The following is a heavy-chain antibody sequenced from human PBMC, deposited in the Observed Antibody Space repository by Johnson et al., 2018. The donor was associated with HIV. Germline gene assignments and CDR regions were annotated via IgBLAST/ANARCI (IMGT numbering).Heavy chain of an antibody. D-gene: IGHD6-19*01. J-gene: IGHJ3*02. CDR3: ARDRSSGWYGRVDAFDI. V-gene: IGHV3-23*04. Sequence: VQLVESGGGLVQPGGSLRLSCAASGLTFSSYAMSWVRQAPGKGLEWVSAISGSGGSTYYTESVKGRFSISRDNSKNTLYLQMNSLRAGDTALYYCARDRSSGWYGRVDAFDIWGQGTMVTVSS. CDR2: ISGSGGST. CDR1: GLTFSSYA.